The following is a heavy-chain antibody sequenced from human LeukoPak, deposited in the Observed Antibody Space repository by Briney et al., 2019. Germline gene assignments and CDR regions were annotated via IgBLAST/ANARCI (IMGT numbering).Heavy chain of an antibody. V-gene: IGHV1-69*13. D-gene: IGHD1-26*01. Sequence: SVKVSCKASGGTFSSYAISWVRQAPGQGLEWMGGIIPIFGTANYAQKFQGRVTITADESTSTAYMELSSLRSEDTAVYYCARGPGSYYKPYYFDYWGQGTLVTVSS. CDR3: ARGPGSYYKPYYFDY. CDR1: GGTFSSYA. J-gene: IGHJ4*02. CDR2: IIPIFGTA.